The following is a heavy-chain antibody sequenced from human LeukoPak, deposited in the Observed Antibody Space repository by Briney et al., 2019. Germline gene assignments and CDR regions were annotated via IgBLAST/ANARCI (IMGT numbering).Heavy chain of an antibody. Sequence: PGGSLKLSCAASEFILTSYSMSWVRQAPGKGLEWVASMKQDGSGEYNVDSVKGRFTVSRDNAKNSLYLQMNSLGAEDTAVYYCARWRRLQSEFDHWGQGTQVTVSS. V-gene: IGHV3-7*01. CDR3: ARWRRLQSEFDH. J-gene: IGHJ4*02. D-gene: IGHD5-24*01. CDR1: EFILTSYS. CDR2: MKQDGSGE.